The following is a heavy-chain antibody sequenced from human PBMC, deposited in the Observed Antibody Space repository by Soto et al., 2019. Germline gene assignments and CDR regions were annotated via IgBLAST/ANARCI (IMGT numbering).Heavy chain of an antibody. Sequence: KSSETLSLTCSVSGGSINSFYWTWIRQSPGKGLEWIGYIYYTGSNTNYNPSLKSRVTISVDTSRNQFSLNLRSVTAADTAVYFCARVREGTTTYYFDYWGQGTLVTVSS. V-gene: IGHV4-59*01. CDR3: ARVREGTTTYYFDY. CDR1: GGSINSFY. CDR2: IYYTGSNT. D-gene: IGHD1-26*01. J-gene: IGHJ4*02.